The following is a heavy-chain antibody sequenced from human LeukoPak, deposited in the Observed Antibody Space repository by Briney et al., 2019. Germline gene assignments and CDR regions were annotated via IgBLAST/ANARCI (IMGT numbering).Heavy chain of an antibody. V-gene: IGHV4-34*01. CDR1: GGSFSGYY. D-gene: IGHD6-19*01. CDR2: INHSGST. CDR3: ARGQWLDWYFDL. Sequence: SETLSLTCAVYGGSFSGYYWSWIRQPPGKGLEWIGEINHSGSTNYNPSLKSRVTISVDTSKNQFSLKPSSVTAADTAVYYCARGQWLDWYFDLWGRGTLVTVSS. J-gene: IGHJ2*01.